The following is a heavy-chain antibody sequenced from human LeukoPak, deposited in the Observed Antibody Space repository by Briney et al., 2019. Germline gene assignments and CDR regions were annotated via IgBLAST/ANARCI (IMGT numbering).Heavy chain of an antibody. J-gene: IGHJ6*04. V-gene: IGHV3-21*01. CDR1: GFTFSSYS. CDR3: ARATPYYYALDV. Sequence: PGGSLRLSCAASGFTFSSYSMNWVRQAPGKVLEWVSSISSSSTYIYYADSVKGRFTISRDNAKNSLYLQMNSLRAEDTAVYYCARATPYYYALDVWGKGTTFTVSS. CDR2: ISSSSTYI.